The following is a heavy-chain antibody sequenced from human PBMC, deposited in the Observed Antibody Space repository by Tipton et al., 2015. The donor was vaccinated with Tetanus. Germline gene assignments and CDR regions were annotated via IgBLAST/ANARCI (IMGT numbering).Heavy chain of an antibody. J-gene: IGHJ4*02. V-gene: IGHV3-23*01. Sequence: SLRLSCAVSGFMFGNYRMNWVRQAPGKGLEWVSSISYSGANIYYADSVKGRFTISRDNSNNMLFLQMSSLRLEDTAIYYCAKDVETYYDFWSGSGFWGQGTLVTVSS. CDR1: GFMFGNYR. D-gene: IGHD3-3*01. CDR3: AKDVETYYDFWSGSGF. CDR2: ISYSGANI.